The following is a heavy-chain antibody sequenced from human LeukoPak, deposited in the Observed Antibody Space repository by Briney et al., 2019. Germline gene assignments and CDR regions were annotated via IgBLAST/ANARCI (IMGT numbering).Heavy chain of an antibody. Sequence: SETLSLTCTVSGGSISSGSYYWSWIRQPPGKGLEWIGYIYYSGSTNYNPSLKSRVTISVDTSKNQFSLKLSSVTAADTAVYYCARSPPRLGYCSSTSCPFDYWGQGTLVTVSS. CDR3: ARSPPRLGYCSSTSCPFDY. CDR1: GGSISSGSYY. CDR2: IYYSGST. D-gene: IGHD2-2*01. V-gene: IGHV4-61*01. J-gene: IGHJ4*02.